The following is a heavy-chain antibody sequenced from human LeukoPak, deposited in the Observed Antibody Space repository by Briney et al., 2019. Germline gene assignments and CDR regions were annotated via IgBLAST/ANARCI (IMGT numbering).Heavy chain of an antibody. V-gene: IGHV4-34*01. CDR2: INHSGTT. J-gene: IGHJ4*02. CDR3: ARGVFGDPAHLQTDY. CDR1: GGSFSGYY. D-gene: IGHD2-8*01. Sequence: SETLSLTCAVFGGSFSGYYWSWIRQPPGKGLEWIGEINHSGTTNYNPSLKSRVTISVDTSNNQFSLKLSSVTAADTAVYYCARGVFGDPAHLQTDYWGQGTLVTVSS.